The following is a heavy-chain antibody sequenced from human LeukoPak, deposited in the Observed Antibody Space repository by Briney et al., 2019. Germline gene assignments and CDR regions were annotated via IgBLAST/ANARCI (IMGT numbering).Heavy chain of an antibody. V-gene: IGHV3-23*01. CDR1: GFTFSSYA. J-gene: IGHJ4*02. D-gene: IGHD4/OR15-4a*01. CDR3: ATLRVLTYYFDY. Sequence: GGSLRLPCAASGFTFSSYARSWVRQAPGKGLEWVSAISGSGGSTYYADSVKGRFTISRDNSKNTLYLQMNSLRAEDTAVYYCATLRVLTYYFDYWGQGTLVTVSS. CDR2: ISGSGGST.